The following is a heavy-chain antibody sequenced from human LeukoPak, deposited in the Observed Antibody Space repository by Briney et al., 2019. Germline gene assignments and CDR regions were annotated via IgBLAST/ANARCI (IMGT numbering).Heavy chain of an antibody. Sequence: PGGSLRLSCAASGFTFSSYSMNWVRQAPGKGLEWVSYISSSSNTIYYADSVKGRFTISRDNAKNSLYLQMNSLRAEDTAVYYCARRYNWNYAREGSLRNFDYWGQGTLVTVSS. CDR3: ARRYNWNYAREGSLRNFDY. CDR2: ISSSSNTI. V-gene: IGHV3-48*01. J-gene: IGHJ4*02. CDR1: GFTFSSYS. D-gene: IGHD1-7*01.